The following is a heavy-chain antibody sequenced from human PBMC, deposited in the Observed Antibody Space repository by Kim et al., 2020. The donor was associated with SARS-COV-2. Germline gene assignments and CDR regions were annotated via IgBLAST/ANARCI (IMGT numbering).Heavy chain of an antibody. CDR3: ARDRAY. CDR2: INAGNGNT. CDR1: GYSFSDFS. J-gene: IGHJ4*02. V-gene: IGHV1-3*01. Sequence: ASVKVSCKASGYSFSDFSMHWVRQAPGQRLEWLGWINAGNGNTKYSQKFQGRVTVTRDTSASTVYMELSSLRSEDTAVYYCARDRAYWGQGTLVTVSS.